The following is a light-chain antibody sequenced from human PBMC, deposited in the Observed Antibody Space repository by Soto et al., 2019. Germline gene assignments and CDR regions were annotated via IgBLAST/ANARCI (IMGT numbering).Light chain of an antibody. Sequence: QSVLTQPPSVSAAPGQKVTISCSGSDSNIGNNLVSWYQQIPGTAPKLLIYENDKRSSGIPDRFSGTKSGTSATLDIIGLQTGDEADYYCATWDSSLSPFWVFGGGTKVTVL. CDR3: ATWDSSLSPFWV. CDR2: END. J-gene: IGLJ3*02. V-gene: IGLV1-51*02. CDR1: DSNIGNNL.